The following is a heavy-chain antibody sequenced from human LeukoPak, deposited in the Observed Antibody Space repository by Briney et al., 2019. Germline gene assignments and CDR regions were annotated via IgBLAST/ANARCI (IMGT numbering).Heavy chain of an antibody. V-gene: IGHV4-59*12. J-gene: IGHJ4*02. CDR1: GGSISSYY. D-gene: IGHD3-22*01. Sequence: PSETLSLTCTVSGGSISSYYWSWIRQPPGKGLEWIGNIYYSGSTYYNPSLKSRVSISVDTSNNQFPLRLTPVTAADTAVYYCARESYYYDSSGRRHYYFDYWGQGTLVTVSS. CDR2: IYYSGST. CDR3: ARESYYYDSSGRRHYYFDY.